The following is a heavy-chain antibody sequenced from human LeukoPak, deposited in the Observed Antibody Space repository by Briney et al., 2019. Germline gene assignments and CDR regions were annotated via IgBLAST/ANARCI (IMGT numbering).Heavy chain of an antibody. CDR1: TFTFSGSA. CDR2: IRSKANSYAT. J-gene: IGHJ6*03. V-gene: IGHV3-73*01. Sequence: GGSLRLSCAASTFTFSGSAIHGVRQASGKGLEWVGRIRSKANSYATAYAASVKGRFTISRDDSKNTAYLQMNSLKAEDTAVYYCTRLKYYYYYMDVWGKGTTVTVSS. CDR3: TRLKYYYYYMDV.